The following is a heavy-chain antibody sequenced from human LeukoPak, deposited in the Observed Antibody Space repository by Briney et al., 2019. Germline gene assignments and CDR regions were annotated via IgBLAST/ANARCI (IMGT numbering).Heavy chain of an antibody. CDR3: ASGGDILTGYYNDSLISYFDY. CDR2: ISYDGSNK. CDR1: GFTFSSYS. D-gene: IGHD3-9*01. Sequence: GGSLRLSCAASGFTFSSYSMHWVRQAPGKGLEWVAVISYDGSNKYYADSVKGRFTISRDNSKNTLYLQMNSLRAEDTAVYYCASGGDILTGYYNDSLISYFDYWGQGTLVTVSS. J-gene: IGHJ4*02. V-gene: IGHV3-30*03.